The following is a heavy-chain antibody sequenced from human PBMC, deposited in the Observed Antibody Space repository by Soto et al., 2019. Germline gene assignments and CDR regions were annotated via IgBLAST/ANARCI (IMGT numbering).Heavy chain of an antibody. V-gene: IGHV3-7*01. CDR1: QFTFSNYW. J-gene: IGHJ6*02. CDR2: INQDGSEK. Sequence: GGSLRLSCAGSQFTFSNYWMNWVRQAPGKGLEWVANINQDGSEKYYVDSVKGRFTISRDVAKNSLFLQMNSLRADDTAVYYCARASPGMDVWGQGTTVTVSS. CDR3: ARASPGMDV.